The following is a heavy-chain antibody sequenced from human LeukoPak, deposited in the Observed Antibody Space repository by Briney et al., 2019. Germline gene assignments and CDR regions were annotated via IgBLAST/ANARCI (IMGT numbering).Heavy chain of an antibody. Sequence: SETLSPTCAVYGGSFSGYYWSWIRQPPGKGLEWIGEINHSGSTNYNPSLKSRVTISVDTSKNQFSLKLSSVTAADTAVYYCARLGGYCSSTSCPPGAFDIWGQGTMVTVSS. CDR1: GGSFSGYY. CDR2: INHSGST. V-gene: IGHV4-34*01. J-gene: IGHJ3*02. D-gene: IGHD2-2*01. CDR3: ARLGGYCSSTSCPPGAFDI.